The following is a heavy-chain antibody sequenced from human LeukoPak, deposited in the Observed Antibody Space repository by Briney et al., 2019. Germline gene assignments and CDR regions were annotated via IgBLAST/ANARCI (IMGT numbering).Heavy chain of an antibody. J-gene: IGHJ1*01. CDR2: IKQEGSEI. D-gene: IGHD6-19*01. Sequence: PGGSLRLSCAASGFTFSNDWMSWVRQAPGKGLEWVANIKQEGSEIYYVDSVKGRFTISRDNSKNTLYLQMGSLRAEDMAVYYCARDVRNEYSSGWLSLGYFQHWGQGTLVTVSS. CDR3: ARDVRNEYSSGWLSLGYFQH. CDR1: GFTFSNDW. V-gene: IGHV3-7*01.